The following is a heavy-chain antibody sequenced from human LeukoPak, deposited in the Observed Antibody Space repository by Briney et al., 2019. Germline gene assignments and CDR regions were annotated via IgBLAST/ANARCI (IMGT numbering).Heavy chain of an antibody. CDR3: ARDLSDYVWGSYRYMDY. CDR1: GFTFSSYW. D-gene: IGHD3-16*02. CDR2: IKQDGSEK. V-gene: IGHV3-7*05. Sequence: GGSLRLSCAASGFTFSSYWMSWVRQAPGKGLEWVANIKQDGSEKYYVDSVKGRFTISRDNAKNSLYLQMNSLGAEDTAVYYCARDLSDYVWGSYRYMDYWGQGTLVTVSS. J-gene: IGHJ4*02.